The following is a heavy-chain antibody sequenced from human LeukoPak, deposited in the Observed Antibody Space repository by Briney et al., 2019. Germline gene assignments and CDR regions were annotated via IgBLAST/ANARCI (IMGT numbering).Heavy chain of an antibody. Sequence: TSETLSLTCTVSGGSISSYYWSRIRQPPGKGLEWIGYIYYSGSTNYNPSLKSRVTISVDTSKNQFSLKLSSATAADTAVYYCARGQYYDFWSGHTKSYYYYGMDVWGQGTTVTVSS. CDR2: IYYSGST. V-gene: IGHV4-59*01. D-gene: IGHD3-3*01. CDR1: GGSISSYY. CDR3: ARGQYYDFWSGHTKSYYYYGMDV. J-gene: IGHJ6*02.